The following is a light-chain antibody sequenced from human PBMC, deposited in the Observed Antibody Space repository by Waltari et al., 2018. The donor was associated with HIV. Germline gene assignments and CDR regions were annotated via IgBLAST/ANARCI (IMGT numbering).Light chain of an antibody. CDR2: YDS. CDR1: DIGSKS. J-gene: IGLJ2*01. Sequence: SYVLTQPPSVSVAPGETATITCGGSDIGSKSVHWYQQKPGQAPVVVIYYDSDRPSGIPERFSGSNSRNMATLTISRVEAGDEADFYCQVWDSSSDHVVFGGGTKLTVL. CDR3: QVWDSSSDHVV. V-gene: IGLV3-21*04.